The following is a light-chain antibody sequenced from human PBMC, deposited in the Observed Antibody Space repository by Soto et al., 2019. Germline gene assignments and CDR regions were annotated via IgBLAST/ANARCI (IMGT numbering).Light chain of an antibody. CDR2: GAA. CDR3: QQYNNWSPMA. J-gene: IGKJ1*01. Sequence: EIVMTQSPATLSVSPGERATLSCRASQSVSSNLAWYQQKPGQAPRLLIYGAASRATGIPARFSGSGSGTEITLTISRLQLEDFAVYYCQQYNNWSPMAFGQGTKVEIK. V-gene: IGKV3-15*01. CDR1: QSVSSN.